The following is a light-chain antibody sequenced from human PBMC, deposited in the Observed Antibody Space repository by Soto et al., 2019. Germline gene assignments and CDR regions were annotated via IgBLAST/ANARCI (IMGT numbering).Light chain of an antibody. CDR2: DAS. V-gene: IGKV3-11*01. Sequence: EIVLTQSPATLSLSPGERTTLSCRASQSVGSSLAWYQQKAGQPPRLLIYDASYRATGIPARFSGSGSGTDFTLTISSLEPEDFAVYYCQQRRAWPLTFGGGTKVEIK. CDR3: QQRRAWPLT. CDR1: QSVGSS. J-gene: IGKJ4*01.